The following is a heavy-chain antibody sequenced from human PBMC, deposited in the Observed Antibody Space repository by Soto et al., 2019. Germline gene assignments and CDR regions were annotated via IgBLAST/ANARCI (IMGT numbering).Heavy chain of an antibody. CDR1: GYTFTAYY. CDR2: INPDSGDT. D-gene: IGHD3-10*01. CDR3: ARVKYGNLRPPTSLFDP. J-gene: IGHJ5*02. Sequence: ASVKVSCTSSGYTFTAYYIHWVRQAPGQGPEWMAWINPDSGDTYSAPKFQGRVTVTSDTSINTSSMELSSLRSDDTAVYYCARVKYGNLRPPTSLFDPWGQGTLVTVSS. V-gene: IGHV1-2*02.